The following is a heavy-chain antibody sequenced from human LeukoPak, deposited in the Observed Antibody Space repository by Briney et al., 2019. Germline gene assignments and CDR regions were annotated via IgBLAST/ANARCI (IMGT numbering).Heavy chain of an antibody. CDR3: ARWGAYYYHYLDV. J-gene: IGHJ6*03. Sequence: KPSETLSLTGTGSGYSSTSGYYWVWIRQPPGKGLEWIGAVYHSGSTYYNPSLKSRVAMSVYTSKNQFSLKLSSVTGADTAVYFCARWGAYYYHYLDVWGKGTTVIVSS. CDR2: VYHSGST. V-gene: IGHV4-38-2*02. CDR1: GYSSTSGYY. D-gene: IGHD3-16*01.